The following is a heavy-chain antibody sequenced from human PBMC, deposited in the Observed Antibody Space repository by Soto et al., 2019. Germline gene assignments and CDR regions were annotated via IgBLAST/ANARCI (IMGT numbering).Heavy chain of an antibody. Sequence: GASVKVSCKASGYSFTSYAMHWVRQAPGQRLEWMGWINAGNGNTKYSQKFQGRVTITRDTSASTAYMELSSLRSEDTAVYYCARDGIAARPDWWFDPWGQGTLVTVSS. CDR2: INAGNGNT. J-gene: IGHJ5*02. CDR1: GYSFTSYA. V-gene: IGHV1-3*01. CDR3: ARDGIAARPDWWFDP. D-gene: IGHD6-6*01.